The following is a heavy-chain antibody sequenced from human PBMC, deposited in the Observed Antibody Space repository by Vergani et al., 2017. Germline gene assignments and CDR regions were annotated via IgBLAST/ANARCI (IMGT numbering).Heavy chain of an antibody. CDR1: GGTFSSYT. CDR2: ISAYNGNT. V-gene: IGHV1-18*01. J-gene: IGHJ4*02. Sequence: QVQLVQSGAEVKKPGSSVKVSCKASGGTFSSYTISWVRQAPGQGLEWMGWISAYNGNTNYAQKLQGRVTMTTDTSTSTAYMELKSLRSDDTAVYYCARGRYDYVWGSYRQTTHFDYWGQGTLVTVSS. CDR3: ARGRYDYVWGSYRQTTHFDY. D-gene: IGHD3-16*02.